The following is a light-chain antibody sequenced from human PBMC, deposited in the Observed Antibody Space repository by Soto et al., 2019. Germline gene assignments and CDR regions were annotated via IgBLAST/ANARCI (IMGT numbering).Light chain of an antibody. CDR3: SSYTSSYTGV. V-gene: IGLV2-14*01. CDR1: SRDVGGYNF. Sequence: QSALTQPASVSGSPGQSITISCTGTSRDVGGYNFVSWYQQHPGKAPKLMIYEVTNRPSGVYNRFSGSKSGNTDSLNISGLQAEDEADYYCSSYTSSYTGVFGGGTKVTVL. J-gene: IGLJ3*02. CDR2: EVT.